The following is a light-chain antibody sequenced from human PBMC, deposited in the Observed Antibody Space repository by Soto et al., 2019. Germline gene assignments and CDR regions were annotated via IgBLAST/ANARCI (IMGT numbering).Light chain of an antibody. J-gene: IGLJ3*02. CDR3: QSYDSSLSGSWV. Sequence: QAVVTQPPSVSGAPGQRVTISCTGSSSNIGAGYDVHWYQHLPGTAPKLLIHGNTNRPSGVPDRFSGSKSGTSASLAITGLQAEDEADYYCQSYDSSLSGSWVFGGGTKVTVL. V-gene: IGLV1-40*01. CDR1: SSNIGAGYD. CDR2: GNT.